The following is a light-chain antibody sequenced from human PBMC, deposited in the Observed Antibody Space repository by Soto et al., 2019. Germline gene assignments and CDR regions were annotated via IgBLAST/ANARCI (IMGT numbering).Light chain of an antibody. CDR3: QQRSNWPPVT. CDR2: DAS. J-gene: IGKJ4*01. Sequence: EVVLTQSPATLSLSPGERATLSCRASLSVSRHLAWYQQKPGQAPRLLILDASDRATGIPARFSGSGSGTNFTLTISSLEPEDFAVYYCQQRSNWPPVTFGGGTKVEIK. CDR1: LSVSRH. V-gene: IGKV3-11*01.